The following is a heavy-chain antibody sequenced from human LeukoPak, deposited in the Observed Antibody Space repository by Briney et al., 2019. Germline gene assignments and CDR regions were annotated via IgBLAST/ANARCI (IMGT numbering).Heavy chain of an antibody. Sequence: SETLSLTCAVSGGSISSSNWWSWVRQPPGKGLEWIGEIYHSGSTNYNPSLKSRVTISVDKSKNQFSLKLSSVTAADTAVYYCARGWQPRRGGWYSPDDAFDIWGQGTMVTVSS. V-gene: IGHV4-4*02. CDR3: ARGWQPRRGGWYSPDDAFDI. D-gene: IGHD6-19*01. J-gene: IGHJ3*02. CDR1: GGSISSSNW. CDR2: IYHSGST.